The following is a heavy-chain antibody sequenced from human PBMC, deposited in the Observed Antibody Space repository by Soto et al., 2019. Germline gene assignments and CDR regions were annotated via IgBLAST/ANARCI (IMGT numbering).Heavy chain of an antibody. J-gene: IGHJ4*02. V-gene: IGHV3-48*04. CDR2: ISSSSFTI. Sequence: GGSLRLSCAASGFRFSDYSMNWVRQAPGRGLEWVSYISSSSFTIHYADSVEGRFAISRDNAKNSLYLQMNSLRAEDTAVYYCARDFAAAGTGGYWGQGTLVTVSS. CDR3: ARDFAAAGTGGY. D-gene: IGHD6-13*01. CDR1: GFRFSDYS.